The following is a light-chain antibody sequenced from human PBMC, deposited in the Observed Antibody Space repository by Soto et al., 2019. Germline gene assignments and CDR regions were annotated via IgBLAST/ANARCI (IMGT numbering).Light chain of an antibody. CDR2: DAS. V-gene: IGKV3-20*01. CDR1: HTVRSNY. Sequence: EFVLTKSPCTLSLSPGERATLSCRASHTVRSNYLAWYQPKPGQASRLLIYDASSRATGIPDRFSGGGSGTDFTLTISRLEPEDFAVYYCQQFSSYPLTFGGGTKVDIK. J-gene: IGKJ4*01. CDR3: QQFSSYPLT.